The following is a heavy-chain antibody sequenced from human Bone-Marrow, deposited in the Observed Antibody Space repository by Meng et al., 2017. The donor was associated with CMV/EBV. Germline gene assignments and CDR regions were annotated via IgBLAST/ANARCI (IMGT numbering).Heavy chain of an antibody. CDR1: GFTFSSYA. J-gene: IGHJ4*02. Sequence: GESLKISCAASGFTFSSYAMSWVRQAPGKGLEWVSAISGSGGSTYYADYVKGRFTISRDNSKNTLYLQMNSLRAEDTAVYYCAKDQGLDFWSGDFDYWGQGTLVTVSS. CDR3: AKDQGLDFWSGDFDY. V-gene: IGHV3-23*01. CDR2: ISGSGGST. D-gene: IGHD3-3*01.